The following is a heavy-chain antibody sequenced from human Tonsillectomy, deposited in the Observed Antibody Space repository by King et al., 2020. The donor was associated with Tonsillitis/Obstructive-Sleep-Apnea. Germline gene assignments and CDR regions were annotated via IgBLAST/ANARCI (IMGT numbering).Heavy chain of an antibody. CDR1: GFTFSSYW. D-gene: IGHD1-26*01. CDR2: IKQDGSEK. V-gene: IGHV3-7*03. Sequence: QLVQSGGGLVQPGGSLRLSCAASGFTFSSYWMSWVRQAPGKGLEWVANIKQDGSEKYYVDSVKGRFTISRDNAKTSLYLQMNSLRAEDTAVYYCARGAPLRSDAFDIWGQGPMVTVSS. CDR3: ARGAPLRSDAFDI. J-gene: IGHJ3*02.